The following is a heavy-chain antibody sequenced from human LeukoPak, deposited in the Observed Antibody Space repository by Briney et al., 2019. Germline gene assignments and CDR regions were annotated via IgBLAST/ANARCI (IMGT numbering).Heavy chain of an antibody. CDR2: ISWNSGSI. CDR3: AKEGAAAGTRGAFDI. V-gene: IGHV3-9*01. Sequence: GRSLRLSCAASGFTFDDYAMHWVRQAPGKGLEWVSGISWNSGSIGYADSVKGRFTISRDNAKNSLYLQMNSLRAEDTALYYCAKEGAAAGTRGAFDIWGQGTMVTVSS. D-gene: IGHD6-13*01. CDR1: GFTFDDYA. J-gene: IGHJ3*02.